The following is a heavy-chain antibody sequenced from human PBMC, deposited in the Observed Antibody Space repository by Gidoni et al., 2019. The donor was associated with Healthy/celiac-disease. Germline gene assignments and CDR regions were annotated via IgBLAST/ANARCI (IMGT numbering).Heavy chain of an antibody. V-gene: IGHV1-69*06. CDR2: IIPIFGTA. J-gene: IGHJ2*01. Sequence: MGGIIPIFGTANYAQKFQGRVTITADKSTSTAYMELSSLRSEDTAVYYCARDIMVQRVPNGGFDLWGRGTLVTVSS. D-gene: IGHD3-10*01. CDR3: ARDIMVQRVPNGGFDL.